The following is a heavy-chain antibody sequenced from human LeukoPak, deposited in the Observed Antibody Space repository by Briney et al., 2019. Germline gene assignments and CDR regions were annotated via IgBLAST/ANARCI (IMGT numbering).Heavy chain of an antibody. J-gene: IGHJ5*02. CDR2: ISGSGGST. CDR1: GFTFAGHA. CDR3: AKGLRSNWFDP. Sequence: GGSLRLSCAASGFTFAGHAMSWVRQAPGEGLEWVSAISGSGGSTYYADSVKGRFTISRDNSKNMLYLQMNSLRAEDTAVYYCAKGLRSNWFDPWGQGTLVTVSS. V-gene: IGHV3-23*01.